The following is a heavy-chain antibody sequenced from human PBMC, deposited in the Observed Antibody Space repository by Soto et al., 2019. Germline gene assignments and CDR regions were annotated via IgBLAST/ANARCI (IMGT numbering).Heavy chain of an antibody. Sequence: GSLILSCAASGFTFSDYYMSWIRQAPGKGLEWLSYISISGGTIYYADSVKGRFSISRDNAKNSLYLQLSSLRAEDTAVYFCARERARVFDSWGQGTLVTVSS. CDR2: ISISGGTI. CDR3: ARERARVFDS. J-gene: IGHJ4*02. V-gene: IGHV3-11*01. CDR1: GFTFSDYY.